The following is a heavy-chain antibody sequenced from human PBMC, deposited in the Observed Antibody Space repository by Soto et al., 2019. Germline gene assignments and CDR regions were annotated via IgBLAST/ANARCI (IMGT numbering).Heavy chain of an antibody. V-gene: IGHV1-18*04. CDR1: GYTFTSLG. J-gene: IGHJ4*02. CDR3: ARAGGTQLFDY. D-gene: IGHD5-18*01. Sequence: GASVKVSCKASGYTFTSLGISWVRQAPGQGLEWMGWVSAYNGNTKYEPKLQGRVTMTTDRSTNTAYMELRSLRSDDTAVYYCARAGGTQLFDYWGQGTLVTVSS. CDR2: VSAYNGNT.